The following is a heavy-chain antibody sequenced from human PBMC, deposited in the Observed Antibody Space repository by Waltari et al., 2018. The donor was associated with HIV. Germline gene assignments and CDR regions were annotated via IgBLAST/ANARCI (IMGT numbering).Heavy chain of an antibody. J-gene: IGHJ5*02. D-gene: IGHD1-1*01. V-gene: IGHV1-3*01. CDR3: ARAGIVRGNAYGLLDV. CDR2: TNGGTGNK. Sequence: QVRLVQSGADVKRPGTSVTVSCKTSGYNFNNSSLHWLRQAPGQRPEWMGGTNGGTGNKKYSQNFQDRVTITKDTSANVSYMVLKSLKPGDTALYYCARAGIVRGNAYGLLDVWGQGTPVVVSS. CDR1: GYNFNNSS.